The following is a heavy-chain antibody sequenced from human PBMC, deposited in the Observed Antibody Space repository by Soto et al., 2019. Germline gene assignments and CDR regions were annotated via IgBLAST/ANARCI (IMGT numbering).Heavy chain of an antibody. CDR3: ARDRTVTTICFYDY. Sequence: PGGSLRLSCAASGFTFSSYSMNWVRQAPGKGLEWVSSISSSSSYIYYADSVKGRFTISRDNAKNSLYLQMNSLRAEDTAVYYCARDRTVTTICFYDYWGQGTLVTGS. CDR2: ISSSSSYI. J-gene: IGHJ4*02. V-gene: IGHV3-21*01. D-gene: IGHD4-17*01. CDR1: GFTFSSYS.